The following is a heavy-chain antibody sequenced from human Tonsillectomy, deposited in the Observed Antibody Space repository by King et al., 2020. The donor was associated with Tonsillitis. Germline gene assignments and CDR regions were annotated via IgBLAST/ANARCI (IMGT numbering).Heavy chain of an antibody. J-gene: IGHJ4*02. CDR2: IRSKAYGGTT. CDR1: GFTFGDYA. Sequence: VQLVESGGGLVQPGRSLRLSCTVSGFTFGDYAMSWFRQAPGKGLEWVGFIRSKAYGGTTEYAASVKGRFTISRDDSKSIAYLQMNSLKTEDTAVYYCTREPPEEWELLSDYFDYWGQGPLVTVSS. V-gene: IGHV3-49*03. D-gene: IGHD1-26*01. CDR3: TREPPEEWELLSDYFDY.